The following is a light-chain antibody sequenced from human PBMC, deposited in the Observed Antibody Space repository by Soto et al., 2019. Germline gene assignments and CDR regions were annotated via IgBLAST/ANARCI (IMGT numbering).Light chain of an antibody. V-gene: IGKV1-5*03. CDR1: QSVSSW. CDR3: QQYSSYPRT. Sequence: DILMTQSPSTLSASVGDRVTITCRASQSVSSWLAWYQQRPGKAPKLLIYKASSLESGVPSRFSGSGSGTEFTLTISSLQPVDFGNYYCQQYSSYPRTFGQGTTVEIK. J-gene: IGKJ1*01. CDR2: KAS.